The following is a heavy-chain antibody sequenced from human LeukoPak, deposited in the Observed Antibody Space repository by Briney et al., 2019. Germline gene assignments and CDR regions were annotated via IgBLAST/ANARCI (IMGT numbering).Heavy chain of an antibody. Sequence: SETLSLTCTVSGCSVSSGSYYWSWIRQPPGKGLEWIGYIYYSGSTNYNPSLKSRVIISVDTSKNQFSLKLSSVTAADTAVYYCATTDYGDYSFDYWGHGTLVTVSS. J-gene: IGHJ4*01. D-gene: IGHD4-17*01. CDR2: IYYSGST. V-gene: IGHV4-61*01. CDR1: GCSVSSGSYY. CDR3: ATTDYGDYSFDY.